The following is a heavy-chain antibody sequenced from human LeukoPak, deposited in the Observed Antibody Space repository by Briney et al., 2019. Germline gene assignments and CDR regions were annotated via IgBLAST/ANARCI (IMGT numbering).Heavy chain of an antibody. V-gene: IGHV1-24*01. CDR1: GYTLTELS. J-gene: IGHJ4*02. Sequence: ASVKVSCKVSGYTLTELSMHWVRQAPGKGLEWMGGFDPEDGETIYAQKFQGRVTMTEGTSTDTAYMELSSLRSEDTAVYYCARPLRYFDLYYFDYWGQGTLVTVSS. D-gene: IGHD3-9*01. CDR3: ARPLRYFDLYYFDY. CDR2: FDPEDGET.